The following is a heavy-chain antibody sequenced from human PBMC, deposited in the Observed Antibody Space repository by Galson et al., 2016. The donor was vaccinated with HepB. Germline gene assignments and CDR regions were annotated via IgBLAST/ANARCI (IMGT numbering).Heavy chain of an antibody. CDR3: ARDRTPRTASYHDIYYYDAMDV. J-gene: IGHJ6*02. D-gene: IGHD2-21*02. CDR1: GFSFTSFN. V-gene: IGHV3-21*01. Sequence: SLRLSCAASGFSFTSFNMNWVRQAPGKGPEWVSSISSSGSYTYYGDSVKGRFTISRDNARNSLSLQMNSLRAEDTAVYYCARDRTPRTASYHDIYYYDAMDVWGQGTTVTVSS. CDR2: ISSSGSYT.